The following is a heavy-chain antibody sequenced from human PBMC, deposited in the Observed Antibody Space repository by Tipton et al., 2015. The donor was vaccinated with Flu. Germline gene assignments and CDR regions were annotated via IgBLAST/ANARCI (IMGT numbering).Heavy chain of an antibody. J-gene: IGHJ6*02. V-gene: IGHV4-4*07. CDR2: FYTTGST. Sequence: TLSLTCTVSGGSISSYYWSWIRQPAGKGLEWIGRFYTTGSTNYSPSLKGRVTMSVDTSKNQFSLRLSSVTAADTAVYYCARVGDLWSGTNYGLDVWGQGTTVTVSS. CDR1: GGSISSYY. CDR3: ARVGDLWSGTNYGLDV. D-gene: IGHD3-3*01.